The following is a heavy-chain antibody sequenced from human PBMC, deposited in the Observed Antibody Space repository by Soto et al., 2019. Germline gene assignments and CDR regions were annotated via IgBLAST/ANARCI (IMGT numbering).Heavy chain of an antibody. Sequence: GESLKISCKGSGYSFTNYWIAWVRQMPGKGLEYMGIIYPSDSTTRYSPSFQGQVTISADKSISTAYLQWNSLKASDTAMYYCARHGFYGDYSSNYFDPWGQGTLLTVSS. CDR3: ARHGFYGDYSSNYFDP. CDR1: GYSFTNYW. J-gene: IGHJ5*02. CDR2: IYPSDSTT. V-gene: IGHV5-51*01. D-gene: IGHD4-17*01.